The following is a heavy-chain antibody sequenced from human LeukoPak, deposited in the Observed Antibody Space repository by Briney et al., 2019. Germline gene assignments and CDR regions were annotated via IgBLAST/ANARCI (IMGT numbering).Heavy chain of an antibody. D-gene: IGHD3-10*01. J-gene: IGHJ5*02. CDR2: IYTSGST. Sequence: PSETLSLTCTVSGGSISSYYWSWIRQPAGKGLEWIGRIYTSGSTNYNPSLKSRVTMSVDTSKNQFSLKLSSVTAADTAVYYCARGRANYYGSGSYLGWFDPWGQGTLVTVSS. CDR1: GGSISSYY. V-gene: IGHV4-4*07. CDR3: ARGRANYYGSGSYLGWFDP.